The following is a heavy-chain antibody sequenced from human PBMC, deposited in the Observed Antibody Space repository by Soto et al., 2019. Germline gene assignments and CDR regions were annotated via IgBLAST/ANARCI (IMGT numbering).Heavy chain of an antibody. V-gene: IGHV4-39*01. CDR1: GGSIRSSSYY. CDR2: MYFSGST. CDR3: ASHSAPIVLLVGATDDWFDP. D-gene: IGHD2-15*01. Sequence: QMQLQESGPGLVKPSETLSLTCTVSGGSIRSSSYYWGWLRQSPGKGLEWMGSMYFSGSTYNNPSLKSRVNMYVDTHKNQFSLKLHSVTAADPDVYYCASHSAPIVLLVGATDDWFDPWGQGTLVTVSS. J-gene: IGHJ5*02.